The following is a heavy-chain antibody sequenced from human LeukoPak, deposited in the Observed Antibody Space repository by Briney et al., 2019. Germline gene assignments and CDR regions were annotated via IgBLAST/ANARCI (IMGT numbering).Heavy chain of an antibody. D-gene: IGHD3-10*01. CDR3: ARDDLSYYGSGSFYTTPYGMDV. J-gene: IGHJ6*02. CDR2: IWYDGSNK. V-gene: IGHV3-33*01. CDR1: GFSFRNYG. Sequence: GGSLRLSCVASGFSFRNYGMHWVRQAPGKGPEWVAVIWYDGSNKYYADSVKGRFTISRDNSKSTLYLQMSSLRAEDTAMYYCARDDLSYYGSGSFYTTPYGMDVWGQGTTVTVSS.